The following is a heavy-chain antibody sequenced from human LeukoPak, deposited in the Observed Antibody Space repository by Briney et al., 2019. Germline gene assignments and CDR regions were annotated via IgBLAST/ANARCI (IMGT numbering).Heavy chain of an antibody. CDR3: ARGSRGYSYYFDY. D-gene: IGHD5-18*01. CDR2: INHSGST. V-gene: IGHV4-34*01. CDR1: GGSFSGYY. Sequence: SETLSLTCAVYGGSFSGYYWSWIRQPPGKGLEWIGEINHSGSTNYNPSLKSRVTISVDTSKNQFSLKLSSLTAADTAVYYCARGSRGYSYYFDYWGQGTLVTVSS. J-gene: IGHJ4*02.